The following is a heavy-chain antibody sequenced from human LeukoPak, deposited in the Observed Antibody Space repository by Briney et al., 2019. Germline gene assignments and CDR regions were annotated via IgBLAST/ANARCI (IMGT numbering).Heavy chain of an antibody. J-gene: IGHJ4*02. CDR3: ARELFVNWELQGFTY. V-gene: IGHV3-53*01. Sequence: GSLRLSCAASGFTVNTNYMNWVRQAPGKGLEWVSVIDSGGRTYYADSVKGRFTISRDNSKNTLHLQMNSLRAEDTAIYYCARELFVNWELQGFTYWGQGTLVTVSS. D-gene: IGHD1-7*01. CDR1: GFTVNTNY. CDR2: IDSGGRT.